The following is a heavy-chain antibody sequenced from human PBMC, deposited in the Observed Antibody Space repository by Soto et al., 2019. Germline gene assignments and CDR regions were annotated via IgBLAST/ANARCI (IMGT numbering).Heavy chain of an antibody. V-gene: IGHV3-7*01. CDR2: IDPEGSGK. J-gene: IGHJ4*02. Sequence: EAQLVQSGGGLVQPGGSLRLSCEASAFSLRSFWMNWVRQSPRKGLEWVSNIDPEGSGKVYVDSVKARFTVSRDNTQNSVYGQMDRLRAKVTAIYYSAGWGSNVCYWGQGSLVTVSS. D-gene: IGHD3-10*01. CDR1: AFSLRSFW. CDR3: AGWGSNVCY.